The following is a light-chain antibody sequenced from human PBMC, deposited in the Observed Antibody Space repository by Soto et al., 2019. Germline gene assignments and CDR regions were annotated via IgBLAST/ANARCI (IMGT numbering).Light chain of an antibody. Sequence: QSVLTQPPSASGTPGQRVSISCSGSSSNVGSHTLNWYQQLPGTAPKLLIYNNDQRPSGVPDRFSGSKSGTSASLAISGLQSEDEADYYCAVWDGNLNGYVFGTGTKVTVL. J-gene: IGLJ1*01. CDR3: AVWDGNLNGYV. CDR1: SSNVGSHT. V-gene: IGLV1-44*01. CDR2: NND.